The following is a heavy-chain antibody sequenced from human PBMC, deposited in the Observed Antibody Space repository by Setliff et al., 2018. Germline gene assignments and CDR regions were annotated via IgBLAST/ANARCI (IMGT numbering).Heavy chain of an antibody. D-gene: IGHD6-19*01. CDR2: IRSKAYGGTT. V-gene: IGHV3-49*04. Sequence: PGGSLRLSCTVSGFTFGDYAMSWVRQAPGKGLEWVGFIRSKAYGGTTEYAASVKGRFTISRDDSKSIAYLQMNSLKTEDTAVYYCTRASSIAVAGSSIWGQGTLVTVSS. J-gene: IGHJ4*02. CDR3: TRASSIAVAGSSI. CDR1: GFTFGDYA.